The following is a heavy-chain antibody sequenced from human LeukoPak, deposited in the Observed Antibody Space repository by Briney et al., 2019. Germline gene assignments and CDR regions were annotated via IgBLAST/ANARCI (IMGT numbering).Heavy chain of an antibody. J-gene: IGHJ4*02. CDR2: INSDGSNT. D-gene: IGHD3-16*01. V-gene: IGHV3-74*01. CDR1: AFTFSTYW. Sequence: GGSLRLSCAASAFTFSTYWMHWVRQAPGKGLVWVSRINSDGSNTNYADSVKGRFTISRDNAKNTLFLQMNSLRAEDTAVYYCARSLGGSFDYWGQGTLVTVSS. CDR3: ARSLGGSFDY.